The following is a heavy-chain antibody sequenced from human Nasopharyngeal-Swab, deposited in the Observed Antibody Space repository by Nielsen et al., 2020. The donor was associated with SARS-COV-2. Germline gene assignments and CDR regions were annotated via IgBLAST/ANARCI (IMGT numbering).Heavy chain of an antibody. CDR1: GFTFSSYA. J-gene: IGHJ6*02. D-gene: IGHD5-18*01. V-gene: IGHV3-23*01. CDR2: ISGGGGRT. Sequence: GGSLRLSCAASGFTFSSYALSWVRQAPGKGLEYISGGGGRTYYADSVKGRFTISRDNAKNSLYLQMNSLRSEDTALYYCAKDVNSALVSGYGMDVWGRGTTVTVSS. CDR3: AKDVNSALVSGYGMDV.